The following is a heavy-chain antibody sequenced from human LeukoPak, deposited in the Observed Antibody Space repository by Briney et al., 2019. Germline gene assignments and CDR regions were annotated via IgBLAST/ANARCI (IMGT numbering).Heavy chain of an antibody. V-gene: IGHV1-24*01. CDR1: GYTLTELS. J-gene: IGHJ4*02. D-gene: IGHD5-18*01. Sequence: ASVKVSCKVSGYTLTELSMHWVRQAPGKGLEWMGGFDPEDGETIYAQKFQGRVTMTEDTSSDTAYMELSSLRSEDTAVYYCATSDPYTAMAPFDYWGQGTLVTVSS. CDR2: FDPEDGET. CDR3: ATSDPYTAMAPFDY.